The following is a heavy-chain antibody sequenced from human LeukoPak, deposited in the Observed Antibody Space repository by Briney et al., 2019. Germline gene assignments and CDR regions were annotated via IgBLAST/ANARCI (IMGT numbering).Heavy chain of an antibody. CDR1: GYSFTNYA. CDR2: IHPSTGNP. CDR3: ERVFQSLGGLSLPEY. J-gene: IGHJ4*02. D-gene: IGHD3-16*02. V-gene: IGHV7-4-1*02. Sequence: GASVKVSCKASGYSFTNYAMNWVRQAPGQGLEWMGWIHPSTGNPTYAQGFTGRFVFSLDTSVSTTYLQISSLNAEDTAVYFCERVFQSLGGLSLPEYWGQGTLLTVSS.